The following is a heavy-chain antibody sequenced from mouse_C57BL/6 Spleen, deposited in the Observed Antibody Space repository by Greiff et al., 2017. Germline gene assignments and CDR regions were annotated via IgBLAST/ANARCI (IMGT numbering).Heavy chain of an antibody. D-gene: IGHD2-5*01. V-gene: IGHV1-15*01. J-gene: IGHJ2*01. CDR3: TRGKSNYDYFDY. Sequence: QVQLQQSGAELVRPGASVTLSCKASGYTFTDYEMHWVKQTPVHGLEWIGAIDPETGGTAYNQKFKGKAILTAYKSSSTAYMELRSLTSEDSAVYYCTRGKSNYDYFDYWGQGTTLTVSS. CDR1: GYTFTDYE. CDR2: IDPETGGT.